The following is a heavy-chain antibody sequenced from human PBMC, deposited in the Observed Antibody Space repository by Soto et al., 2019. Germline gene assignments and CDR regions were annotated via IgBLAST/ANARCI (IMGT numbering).Heavy chain of an antibody. D-gene: IGHD2-15*01. J-gene: IGHJ4*02. V-gene: IGHV4-39*07. CDR3: ARGIYVQNIVVVVAATYFDY. CDR2: INYSGST. Sequence: PSETLSLTCIVSGGSISSSSFYWDWIRQPPGKGLEWIGSINYSGSTNYNPSLKSRVTISVDTSKNQFSLKLSSVTAADTAVYYCARGIYVQNIVVVVAATYFDYWGQGTLVTVSS. CDR1: GGSISSSSFY.